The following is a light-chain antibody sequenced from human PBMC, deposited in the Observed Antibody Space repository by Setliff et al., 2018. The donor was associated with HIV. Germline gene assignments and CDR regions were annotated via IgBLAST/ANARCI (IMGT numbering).Light chain of an antibody. CDR3: QSYDYRLSGSVV. CDR2: DVT. V-gene: IGLV2-11*01. J-gene: IGLJ2*01. Sequence: QSALTQPRSVSGSPGQSVTISCTGANSGFGYVSWYQQDPGKAPKLIIYDVTKRPSGVPDRFSGSKSGNTASLTISGLQAEDEADYYCQSYDYRLSGSVVFGGGTKVTVL. CDR1: NSGFGY.